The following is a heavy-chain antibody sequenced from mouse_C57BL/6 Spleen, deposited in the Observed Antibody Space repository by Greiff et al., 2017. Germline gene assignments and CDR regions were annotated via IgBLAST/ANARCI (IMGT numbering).Heavy chain of an antibody. D-gene: IGHD2-4*01. V-gene: IGHV5-4*01. CDR2: ISDGGSYT. CDR3: AIVYDYDEGYAMDY. CDR1: GFTFSSYA. J-gene: IGHJ4*01. Sequence: EVHLVESGGGLVKPGGSLKLSCAASGFTFSSYAMSWVRQTPEKRLEWVATISDGGSYTYYPDNVKGRFTISRDNAKNNLYLQMSHLKSEDTAMYYCAIVYDYDEGYAMDYWGQGTSVTVSS.